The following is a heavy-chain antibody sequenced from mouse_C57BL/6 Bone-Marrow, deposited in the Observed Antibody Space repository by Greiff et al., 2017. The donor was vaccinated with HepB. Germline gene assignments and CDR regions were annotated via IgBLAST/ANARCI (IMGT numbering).Heavy chain of an antibody. V-gene: IGHV1-66*01. Sequence: QVQLKESGPELVKPGASVKISCKASGYSFTSYYIHWVKQRPGQGLEWIGWIYPGSGNTKYNEKFKGKATLTADTSSSTAYMQLSSLTSEDSAVYYSTRDGSSYYWYFDVWGTGTTVTVSS. J-gene: IGHJ1*03. CDR2: IYPGSGNT. CDR1: GYSFTSYY. D-gene: IGHD1-1*01. CDR3: TRDGSSYYWYFDV.